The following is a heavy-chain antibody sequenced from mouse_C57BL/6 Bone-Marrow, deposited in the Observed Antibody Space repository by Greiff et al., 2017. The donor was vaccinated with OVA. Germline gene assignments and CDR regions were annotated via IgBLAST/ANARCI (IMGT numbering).Heavy chain of an antibody. V-gene: IGHV14-4*01. Sequence: EVQRVESGAELVRPGASVKLSCTASGFNIKDDYMHWVKQRPEQGLEWIGWIDPENGDTEYASKFQGKATITADTSSNTAYLQLSSLTSEDTAVYYCTTSYYYGSSGYFDVWGTGTTVTVSS. J-gene: IGHJ1*03. CDR2: IDPENGDT. CDR3: TTSYYYGSSGYFDV. D-gene: IGHD1-1*01. CDR1: GFNIKDDY.